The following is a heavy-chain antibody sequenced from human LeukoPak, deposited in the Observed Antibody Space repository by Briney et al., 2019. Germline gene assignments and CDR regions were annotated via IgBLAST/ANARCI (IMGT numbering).Heavy chain of an antibody. CDR1: GGSISSHY. Sequence: SETLSLTCTVSGGSISSHYWSWIRQPPGKGLEWIGYIYYSGSTSYNPSLKSRVTISVDTSKNQFSLKLSSVTAADTAVYYCARSKRFYPHFDYWGQGTLVTVSS. V-gene: IGHV4-59*11. D-gene: IGHD2/OR15-2a*01. J-gene: IGHJ4*02. CDR2: IYYSGST. CDR3: ARSKRFYPHFDY.